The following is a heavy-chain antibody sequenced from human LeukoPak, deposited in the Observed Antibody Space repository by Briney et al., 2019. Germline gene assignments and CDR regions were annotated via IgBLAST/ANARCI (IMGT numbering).Heavy chain of an antibody. V-gene: IGHV3-23*01. J-gene: IGHJ4*02. CDR2: ISGSGGST. D-gene: IGHD6-19*01. CDR1: GFTFSSYA. Sequence: GGSLRLSCAASGFTFSSYAMSWVRQAPGKGLEWVSAISGSGGSTYYADSVKGRFTISRDNAKNSLFLQMNSLRVEDTAVYYCARGLHRYISGWHFDYWGQGALVTVSS. CDR3: ARGLHRYISGWHFDY.